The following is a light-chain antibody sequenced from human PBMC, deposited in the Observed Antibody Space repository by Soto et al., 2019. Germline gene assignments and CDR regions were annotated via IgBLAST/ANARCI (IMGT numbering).Light chain of an antibody. Sequence: DIVMTQSPDSLAVSLGESATINCTSSQSRVYSANNKNYLAWYQQKPGQHPKLLIYWASVRESGVPDRFSGSGSGTDFTLTISTLQAEEGAVYYCQAYCATLSTFGHGTKVEVK. CDR2: WAS. V-gene: IGKV4-1*01. CDR3: QAYCATLST. J-gene: IGKJ1*01. CDR1: QSRVYSANNKNY.